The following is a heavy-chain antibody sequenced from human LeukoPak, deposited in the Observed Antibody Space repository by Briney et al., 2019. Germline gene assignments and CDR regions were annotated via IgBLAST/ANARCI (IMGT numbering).Heavy chain of an antibody. CDR2: INPNSGGT. V-gene: IGHV1-2*02. CDR1: GYTFTAYY. CDR3: TTMVRGRGYYYGMDV. J-gene: IGHJ6*02. Sequence: GASVKVSCKASGYTFTAYYMHWVRQAPGQGLEWMGWINPNSGGTNYAQKFQGRVTMTRDTSISTAYMELNRLRSDDTAVYYCTTMVRGRGYYYGMDVWGQGTTVTVSS. D-gene: IGHD3-10*01.